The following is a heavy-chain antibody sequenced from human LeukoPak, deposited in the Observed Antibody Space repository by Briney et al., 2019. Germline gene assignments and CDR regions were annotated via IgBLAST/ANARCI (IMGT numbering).Heavy chain of an antibody. CDR1: GFGFSSYS. CDR2: ISSSSSYI. CDR3: ARDQGAYCSGGSCTAFDI. J-gene: IGHJ3*02. D-gene: IGHD2-15*01. Sequence: RSGGSLRLSCAASGFGFSSYSMNWVRQAPGKGLEWISSISSSSSYIYYADSVKGRFTISRGNAKNSLYLQMNSLRAEDTAVYYCARDQGAYCSGGSCTAFDIWGQGAMVTVSS. V-gene: IGHV3-21*01.